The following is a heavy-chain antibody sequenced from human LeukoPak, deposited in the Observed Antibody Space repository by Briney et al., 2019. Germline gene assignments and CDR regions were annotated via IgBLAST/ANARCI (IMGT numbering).Heavy chain of an antibody. CDR2: IYGGGGT. CDR3: AKSWLALFYYFDY. J-gene: IGHJ4*02. D-gene: IGHD6-19*01. CDR1: GFTVSSNY. V-gene: IGHV3-53*01. Sequence: GGSLRLSCAGSGFTVSSNYMAWVRQAPGKGLEWVSTIYGGGGTYYGDSVRGRFTISRDNSKNTLYLQMNSLRAEDTAVYYCAKSWLALFYYFDYWGQGTLVTVSS.